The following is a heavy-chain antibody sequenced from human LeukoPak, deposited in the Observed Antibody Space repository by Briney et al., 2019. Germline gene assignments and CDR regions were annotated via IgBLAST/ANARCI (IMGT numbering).Heavy chain of an antibody. J-gene: IGHJ4*01. Sequence: SETLSLTCSVSAGSISNGDYYWGWIRQAPGKGLEWIGCIFYGESTHYNPSLKSRATISVDTSKNQFSLKLTSVTAADAAIYYCARQLPTAAVDTRGYFDYWGQGTVVTVSS. CDR1: AGSISNGDYY. V-gene: IGHV4-39*01. CDR3: ARQLPTAAVDTRGYFDY. D-gene: IGHD5-18*01. CDR2: IFYGEST.